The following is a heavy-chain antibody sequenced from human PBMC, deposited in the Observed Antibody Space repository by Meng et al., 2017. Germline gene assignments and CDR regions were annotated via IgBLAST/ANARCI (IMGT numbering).Heavy chain of an antibody. CDR3: ARGYGGLDY. Sequence: HLQLRESGSGLVKPSQTLSLPSAVSGGSVSSGGYSWNWSLQPPGKGLEWIGYIFHSGTTYYNPSLESRVTISIDTSKNQFSLKVTSATAADTAVYYCARGYGGLDYRGQGTLVTVSS. CDR2: IFHSGTT. V-gene: IGHV4-30-2*01. J-gene: IGHJ4*02. D-gene: IGHD3-10*01. CDR1: GGSVSSGGYS.